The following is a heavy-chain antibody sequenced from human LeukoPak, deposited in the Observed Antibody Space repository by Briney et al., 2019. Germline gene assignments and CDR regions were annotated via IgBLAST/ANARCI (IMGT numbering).Heavy chain of an antibody. J-gene: IGHJ6*04. CDR1: GGSFSGYY. V-gene: IGHV4-34*01. Sequence: SETLSLTCAVYGGSFSGYYWSWIRQPPGKGLEWIGEINHSGSTNYNPSLKSRVTISVDTSKNQFSLKLSSVTAADTSMYYCAGTVTTRLFTVDVWGKGTTVTVSS. D-gene: IGHD4-11*01. CDR3: AGTVTTRLFTVDV. CDR2: INHSGST.